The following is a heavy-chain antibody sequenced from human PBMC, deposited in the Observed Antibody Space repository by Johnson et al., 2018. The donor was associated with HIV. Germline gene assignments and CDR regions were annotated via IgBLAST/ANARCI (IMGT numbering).Heavy chain of an antibody. CDR2: ISWNSGSI. D-gene: IGHD5-12*01. Sequence: VQLVESGGNLVQPGRSLRISCAASGFTFDDYGMHWVRQAPGKGLEWVSGISWNSGSIGYADSVKGRFTISRDNAKNTLYLQMNSLRAEDTAVYFCARDLYSGYGGRAFDIWGQGTMVTVSS. V-gene: IGHV3-9*01. CDR1: GFTFDDYG. CDR3: ARDLYSGYGGRAFDI. J-gene: IGHJ3*02.